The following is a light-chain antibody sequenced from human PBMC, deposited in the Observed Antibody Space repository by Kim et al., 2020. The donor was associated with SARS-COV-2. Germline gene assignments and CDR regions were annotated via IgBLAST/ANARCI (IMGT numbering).Light chain of an antibody. V-gene: IGLV2-14*03. CDR3: SSYTLSSTWV. J-gene: IGLJ3*02. CDR2: HVT. CDR1: YRDIATYNF. Sequence: GQSITISFTATYRDIATYNFVSWYQQHPGKVPRLMIYHVTERPSGVSSRFSASKSDNTASLTISGLQAEDEAYYYCSSYTLSSTWVFGGGTKLTVL.